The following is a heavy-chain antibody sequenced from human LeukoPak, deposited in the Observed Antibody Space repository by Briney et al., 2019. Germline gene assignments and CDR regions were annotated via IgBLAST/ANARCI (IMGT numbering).Heavy chain of an antibody. J-gene: IGHJ2*01. CDR1: GGSISSYY. D-gene: IGHD6-13*01. Sequence: SETLSLTCTVSGGSISSYYWSWIRQPPGKGLEWIGYIYYGGSTNYSPSLKSRLTISVDTSKNQFSLKLSSVTAADTAVYYCARTYGSSGLGYFDLWGRGTLVTVSS. CDR2: IYYGGST. CDR3: ARTYGSSGLGYFDL. V-gene: IGHV4-59*01.